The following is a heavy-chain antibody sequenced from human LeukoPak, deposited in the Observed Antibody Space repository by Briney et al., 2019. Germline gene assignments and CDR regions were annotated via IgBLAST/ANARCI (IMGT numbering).Heavy chain of an antibody. CDR3: ATEKWAAGTGEVDY. J-gene: IGHJ4*02. CDR2: ISSSSSYI. Sequence: GGSLRLSCAASGFTFSTYSMNWVRQAPGKGLEWVASISSSSSYIYYADSVKGRFTISRDNAKNSLYLQINSLRAEDTAVYYCATEKWAAGTGEVDYWGQGTLVTVSS. V-gene: IGHV3-21*01. D-gene: IGHD6-13*01. CDR1: GFTFSTYS.